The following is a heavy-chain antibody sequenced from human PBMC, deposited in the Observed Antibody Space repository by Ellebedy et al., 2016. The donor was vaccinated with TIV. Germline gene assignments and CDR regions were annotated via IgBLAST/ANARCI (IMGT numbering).Heavy chain of an antibody. CDR2: LYPNAGNT. J-gene: IGHJ4*02. CDR1: RYTFTSYD. CDR3: ARAVTTGGINVFDY. V-gene: IGHV1-46*01. D-gene: IGHD2-15*01. Sequence: ASVKVSCKTSRYTFTSYDFHWVRQAPGQGLEWMGILYPNAGNTNYAQQFQGRVTVTRDTSTSTVYMELSSLRSDDTAVHYCARAVTTGGINVFDYWGQGTLVTVSS.